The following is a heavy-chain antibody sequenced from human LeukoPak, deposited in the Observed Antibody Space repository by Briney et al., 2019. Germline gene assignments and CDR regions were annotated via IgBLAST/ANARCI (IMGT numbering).Heavy chain of an antibody. Sequence: ASVKVSCKASGYTFTSYGISWVRQAPGQGLEWMGWISAYNGNTNYAQKLQGRVTMTTDTSTSTAYMELRSLRSDDTAVYYCARDSLYNWNYGGSAFDIWGQGTMVTVSS. CDR1: GYTFTSYG. CDR3: ARDSLYNWNYGGSAFDI. J-gene: IGHJ3*02. D-gene: IGHD1-7*01. CDR2: ISAYNGNT. V-gene: IGHV1-18*01.